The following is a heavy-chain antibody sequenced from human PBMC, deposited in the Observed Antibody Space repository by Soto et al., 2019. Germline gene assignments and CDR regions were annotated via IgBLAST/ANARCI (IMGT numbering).Heavy chain of an antibody. D-gene: IGHD1-7*01. J-gene: IGHJ6*02. CDR3: ARDWELRRMDV. Sequence: SETLSLTCTVSGGSVSIGDYSWTWIRQPPGKGLEWIGYIFYTGNTNYSPSLKSRVTMSVDRSRNQFSLRLSSVTAADTAVYYCARDWELRRMDVWGQGTTVTVSS. CDR1: GGSVSIGDYS. V-gene: IGHV4-61*08. CDR2: IFYTGNT.